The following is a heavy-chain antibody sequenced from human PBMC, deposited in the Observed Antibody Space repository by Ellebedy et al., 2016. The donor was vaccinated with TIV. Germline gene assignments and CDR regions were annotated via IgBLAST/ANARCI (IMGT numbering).Heavy chain of an antibody. D-gene: IGHD1-26*01. J-gene: IGHJ6*03. Sequence: ASVKVSCXASGYTFTSYGISWVRQAPGQGLEWMGWISAYNGNTNYAQKLQGRVTMTTDTSTSTAYMELRSLRTDDTAVYYCASSAIRGLYYYYMDVWGKGTTVTVSS. CDR1: GYTFTSYG. CDR3: ASSAIRGLYYYYMDV. CDR2: ISAYNGNT. V-gene: IGHV1-18*01.